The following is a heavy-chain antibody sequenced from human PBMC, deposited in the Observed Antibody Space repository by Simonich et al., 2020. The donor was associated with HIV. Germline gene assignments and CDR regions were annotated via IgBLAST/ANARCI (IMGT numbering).Heavy chain of an antibody. CDR1: GFTFSSYG. Sequence: QVQLVESGGGVVQPGRSLRLSCAASGFTFSSYGMHWVRQAPGMGLEWEAVIWYDGSNKAYADSVKGRFTISRDNYKNTLYLQMNSLRAEDTAVYYCAGYYYDSSGYYGGAFDIWGQGTMVTVSS. V-gene: IGHV3-33*01. D-gene: IGHD3-22*01. J-gene: IGHJ3*02. CDR2: IWYDGSNK. CDR3: AGYYYDSSGYYGGAFDI.